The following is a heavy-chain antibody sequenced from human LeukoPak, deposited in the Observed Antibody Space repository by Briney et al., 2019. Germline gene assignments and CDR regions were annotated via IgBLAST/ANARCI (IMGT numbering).Heavy chain of an antibody. CDR1: GLTFSSRDW. J-gene: IGHJ1*01. V-gene: IGHV3-7*01. CDR2: IKQDGSEK. Sequence: GGSLRLSCVASGLTFSSRDWMTWVRQAPGKGLEWVANIKQDGSEKYYVDSVKGRFTISRDNAKNSLSLRMNSLSAEDTAVYYCATGYSSGWYFYFQHWGQGSLVSVSS. CDR3: ATGYSSGWYFYFQH. D-gene: IGHD6-19*01.